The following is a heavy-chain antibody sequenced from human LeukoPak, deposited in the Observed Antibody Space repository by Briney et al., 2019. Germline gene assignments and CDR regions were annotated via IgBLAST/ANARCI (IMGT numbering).Heavy chain of an antibody. CDR3: ARDPTFDYYDSSGFGFDY. CDR2: INSDGSST. CDR1: GFTFSSYW. D-gene: IGHD3-22*01. V-gene: IGHV3-74*01. Sequence: GGSLRLSCAASGFTFSSYWMHWVRQAPGKGLVWVSRINSDGSSTSYADSVKGRFTISRDNAKNTLYLQMNSLRAEDTAVYYCARDPTFDYYDSSGFGFDYWGQGTLVTVSS. J-gene: IGHJ4*02.